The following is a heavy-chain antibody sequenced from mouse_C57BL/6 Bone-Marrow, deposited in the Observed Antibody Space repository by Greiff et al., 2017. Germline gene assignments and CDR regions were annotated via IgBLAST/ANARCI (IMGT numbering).Heavy chain of an antibody. Sequence: ESGPGLVKPSQSLSLTCSVTGYSITSGYYWNWIRQFPGNKLEWMGYISYDGSNNYNPSLKNRISITRDTSKNQFFLKLNSVTTEDTATYYCAREMITTCRHWYFDVWGTGTTVTVSS. CDR3: AREMITTCRHWYFDV. J-gene: IGHJ1*03. D-gene: IGHD2-4*01. CDR1: GYSITSGYY. V-gene: IGHV3-6*01. CDR2: ISYDGSN.